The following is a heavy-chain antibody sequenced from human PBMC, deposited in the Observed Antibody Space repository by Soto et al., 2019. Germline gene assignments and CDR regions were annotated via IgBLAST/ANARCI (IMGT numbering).Heavy chain of an antibody. V-gene: IGHV1-69*01. CDR1: GGTFSSYA. CDR2: IIHMFGTA. Sequence: QVQLVQSGAEVKKPGSSVKVSCKASGGTFSSYAISWVLQAPGQGREWMGGIIHMFGTANSAQTFHGRVTMFAVESAGTTGMELRSLRSQDRAVYYCARYRLYDDSNGYRGDLFDYWGQGTLVTVSA. J-gene: IGHJ4*02. D-gene: IGHD3-22*01. CDR3: ARYRLYDDSNGYRGDLFDY.